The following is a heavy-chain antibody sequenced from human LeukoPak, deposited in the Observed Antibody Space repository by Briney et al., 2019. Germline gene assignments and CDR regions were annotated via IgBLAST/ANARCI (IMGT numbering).Heavy chain of an antibody. D-gene: IGHD5-24*01. Sequence: SETLSLTCTVSGGSISSYYWSWIRQPPGKGLEWIGYIYYSGSTNYNPSLKSRVTISVDTSKNLFSLKLSSVTAADTAVYYCARHSRRRDGYMGGPSYSDYWGQGTLVTVSS. J-gene: IGHJ4*02. V-gene: IGHV4-59*08. CDR2: IYYSGST. CDR3: ARHSRRRDGYMGGPSYSDY. CDR1: GGSISSYY.